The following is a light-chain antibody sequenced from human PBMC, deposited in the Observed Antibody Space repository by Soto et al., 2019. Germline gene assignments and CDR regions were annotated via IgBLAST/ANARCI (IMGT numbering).Light chain of an antibody. CDR3: QQYGSPPRT. J-gene: IGKJ1*01. CDR1: QSIDSK. CDR2: VAS. Sequence: IGVTLSPSTVSVTPGERVTLSCRASQSIDSKLAWYQQRPGQAPRLLLYVASSRATGIPDRFSGSGSGTEFTITISRLEDEDFAVDYCQQYGSPPRTFGQGTNVDIK. V-gene: IGKV3-20*01.